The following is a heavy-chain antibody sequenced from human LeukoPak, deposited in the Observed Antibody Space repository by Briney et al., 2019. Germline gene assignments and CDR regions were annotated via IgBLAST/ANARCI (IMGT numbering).Heavy chain of an antibody. J-gene: IGHJ4*02. CDR2: ISSSGSTI. V-gene: IGHV3-48*03. Sequence: GGSLRLPCAASGFTFSSYEMNWVRQAPGKGLEWVSYISSSGSTIYYADSVKGRFTISRDNAKNSLYLQMNSLRAEDTAVYYCARGFGYYYDSSGYQKPPLYYFDYWGQGTLVTVSS. CDR3: ARGFGYYYDSSGYQKPPLYYFDY. D-gene: IGHD3-22*01. CDR1: GFTFSSYE.